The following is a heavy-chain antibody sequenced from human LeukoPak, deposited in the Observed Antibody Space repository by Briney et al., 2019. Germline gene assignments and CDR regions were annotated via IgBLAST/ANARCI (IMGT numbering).Heavy chain of an antibody. D-gene: IGHD2/OR15-2a*01. J-gene: IGHJ4*02. Sequence: GGSLRLSCSASGFTFSSYAMHWVRQAAGEGLEYVSAINSDGDSTYYAGSVKGRFTISRDNSKNTLYLQMSSLRPEDSAVYYCVKTPYSSTWYVGDYWGQGTLVTVSS. V-gene: IGHV3-64D*06. CDR3: VKTPYSSTWYVGDY. CDR1: GFTFSSYA. CDR2: INSDGDST.